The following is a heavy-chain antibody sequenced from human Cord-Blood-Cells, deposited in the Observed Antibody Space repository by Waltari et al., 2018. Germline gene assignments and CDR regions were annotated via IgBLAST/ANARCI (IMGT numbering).Heavy chain of an antibody. Sequence: QVQLVPSGAEVKKPGSSVKVSCKASGGTFSRYAISWVRKAPGQGLEGMGGIITIFGTANYAQKFQGRVTITANESTSTAYMELSSLRSEDTAVYYCARGPYSSSSFDYWGQGTLVTVSS. CDR2: IITIFGTA. D-gene: IGHD6-6*01. V-gene: IGHV1-69*12. CDR1: GGTFSRYA. CDR3: ARGPYSSSSFDY. J-gene: IGHJ4*02.